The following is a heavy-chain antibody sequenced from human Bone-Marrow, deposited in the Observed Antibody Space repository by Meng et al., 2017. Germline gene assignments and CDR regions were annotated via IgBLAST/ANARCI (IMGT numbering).Heavy chain of an antibody. CDR3: ARGEPYCDYPSYNWFDP. CDR2: ISSSGSTI. V-gene: IGHV3-48*03. D-gene: IGHD4-17*01. Sequence: GGSLRLSCAASGFTFSSYEMNWVRQAPGKGLEWVSYISSSGSTIYYADSVKGRFTISRDNAKNSLYLQMNSLRAEDTAVYYCARGEPYCDYPSYNWFDPWGQGTLVTVSS. CDR1: GFTFSSYE. J-gene: IGHJ5*02.